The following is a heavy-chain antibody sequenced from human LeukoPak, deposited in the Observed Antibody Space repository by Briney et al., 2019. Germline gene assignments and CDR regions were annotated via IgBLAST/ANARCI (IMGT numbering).Heavy chain of an antibody. V-gene: IGHV1-46*01. D-gene: IGHD1-14*01. CDR3: ARDPGLTGDYYMDV. Sequence: VASVTVSCKASGYTFTNYYMHWVRQAPGQGLEWMGIINPSGGSTRYAQRFQGRVTMTRDTSTGTVYMDLSSLRSEDTAVYYCARDPGLTGDYYMDVWGKGTTVTISS. J-gene: IGHJ6*03. CDR1: GYTFTNYY. CDR2: INPSGGST.